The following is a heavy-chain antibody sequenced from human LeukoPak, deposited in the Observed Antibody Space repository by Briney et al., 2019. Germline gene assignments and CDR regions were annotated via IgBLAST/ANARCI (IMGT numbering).Heavy chain of an antibody. CDR3: ARDPPYGSGSYGY. Sequence: SETLSLTCTVSGGSISSGDYYWSWIRQPPRKGLEWIGYIYYSGSTYYNPSLKSRVTISVDTSKNQFSLKLSSVTAADTAVYYCARDPPYGSGSYGYWGQGTLVTVSS. J-gene: IGHJ4*02. CDR1: GGSISSGDYY. CDR2: IYYSGST. D-gene: IGHD3-10*01. V-gene: IGHV4-30-4*01.